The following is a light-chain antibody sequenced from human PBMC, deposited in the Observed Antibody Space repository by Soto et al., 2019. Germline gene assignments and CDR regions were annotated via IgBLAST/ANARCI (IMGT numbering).Light chain of an antibody. CDR1: QSVSSY. CDR3: QQRSNWPRGT. V-gene: IGKV3-11*01. J-gene: IGKJ1*01. CDR2: DAS. Sequence: EIVLTQSPATLSLSPGERATHSCRASQSVSSYLAWYQQKPGQAPRLLIYDASNRATGIPARFSGSGSGTDFTLTISSLEPEDFAVYYCQQRSNWPRGTFGQGTKVDI.